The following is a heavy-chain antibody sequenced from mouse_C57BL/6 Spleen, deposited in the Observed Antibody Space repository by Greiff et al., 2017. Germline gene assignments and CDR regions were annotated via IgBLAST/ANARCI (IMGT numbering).Heavy chain of an antibody. CDR1: GYTFTSYW. D-gene: IGHD2-2*01. V-gene: IGHV1-55*01. J-gene: IGHJ4*01. Sequence: QVQLKESGAELVKPGASVKMSCKASGYTFTSYWITWVKQRPGQGLEWIGDIYPGSGSTNYNEKFKSKATLTVDTSSSTAYMQLSSLTSEDSAVYYCARRGLRGPHYYAMDYWGQGTSVTVSS. CDR3: ARRGLRGPHYYAMDY. CDR2: IYPGSGST.